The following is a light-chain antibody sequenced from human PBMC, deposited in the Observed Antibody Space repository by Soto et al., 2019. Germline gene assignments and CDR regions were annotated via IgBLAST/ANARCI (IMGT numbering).Light chain of an antibody. CDR3: TSYTGRSTWV. CDR1: SSDVGGYDY. V-gene: IGLV2-14*01. J-gene: IGLJ3*02. CDR2: DVR. Sequence: QSALTQPASVSGSPGQSITISCTGTSSDVGGYDYVSWYQQHPGTAPKLLIYDVRDRPSGVSDRFSGSKSGNTASLTIAGLQDEDDADYYCTSYTGRSTWVFGGGTKLTVL.